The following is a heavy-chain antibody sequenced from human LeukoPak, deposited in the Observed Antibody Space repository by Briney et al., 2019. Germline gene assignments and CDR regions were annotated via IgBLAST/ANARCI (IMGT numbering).Heavy chain of an antibody. J-gene: IGHJ4*02. Sequence: XLRLXXXASXFXFSSYTXSWVRQAPGEGLEWLSAISGRGESTFYAPSVKGRFAISRDNSDNTLYLQMSSLRVDDTAVYFCAKERQTGDYFTSDYWGQGTLVTVSS. V-gene: IGHV3-23*01. CDR1: XFXFSSYT. D-gene: IGHD4-17*01. CDR3: AKERQTGDYFTSDY. CDR2: ISGRGEST.